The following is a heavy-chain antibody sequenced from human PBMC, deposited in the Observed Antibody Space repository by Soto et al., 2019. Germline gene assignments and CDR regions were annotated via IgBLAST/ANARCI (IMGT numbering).Heavy chain of an antibody. Sequence: QVQLLQAGAEVKKPGASVKVSCKASGYTFTSYAMHWVRQAPGQRREWMGWINAGNGNTKYSQKFQGRVTSTRDTSASTAYMELSSLRSEDTAVYYCARGPGGPDGPGDYWGQGTLVTVYS. CDR3: ARGPGGPDGPGDY. J-gene: IGHJ4*02. CDR1: GYTFTSYA. V-gene: IGHV1-3*01. D-gene: IGHD2-15*01. CDR2: INAGNGNT.